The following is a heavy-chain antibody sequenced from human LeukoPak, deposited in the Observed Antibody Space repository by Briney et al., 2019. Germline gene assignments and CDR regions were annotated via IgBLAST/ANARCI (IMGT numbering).Heavy chain of an antibody. J-gene: IGHJ4*02. CDR3: AKDMGPLGTIWLDY. D-gene: IGHD3-3*01. V-gene: IGHV3-43*02. CDR1: GFTFDEYA. CDR2: ISGDGNKK. Sequence: PGGSLRLSCVAYGFTFDEYAMHWVRQAPGKSLEWVSLISGDGNKKYYADSVKGRFTISRDNSKNSLYLQVNSLRTEDTALYYCAKDMGPLGTIWLDYWGQGTLVSVSS.